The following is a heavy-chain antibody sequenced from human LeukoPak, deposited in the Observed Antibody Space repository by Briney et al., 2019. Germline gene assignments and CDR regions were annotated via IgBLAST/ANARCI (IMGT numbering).Heavy chain of an antibody. CDR3: AGRIVGDTSPIY. CDR2: IYHSGST. V-gene: IGHV4-39*07. D-gene: IGHD1-26*01. CDR1: GGSISSSSYY. J-gene: IGHJ4*02. Sequence: SETLSLTCTVSGGSISSSSYYWGWIRQPPGKGLEWIGSIYHSGSTYSNPSLNSRVTIAVESSKNQFSLKLSSVTAADTAVYYCAGRIVGDTSPIYWGQGTLVTVSS.